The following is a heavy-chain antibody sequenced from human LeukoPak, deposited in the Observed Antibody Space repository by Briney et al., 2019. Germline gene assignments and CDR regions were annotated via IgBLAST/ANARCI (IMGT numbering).Heavy chain of an antibody. D-gene: IGHD3-16*02. V-gene: IGHV3-23*01. J-gene: IGHJ4*02. CDR1: GFTFSSYA. CDR3: ASPSYYDYVWGSYRLSY. CDR2: ISGSGGST. Sequence: GGSLRPSCAASGFTFSSYAMSWVRQAPGKGLEWVSAISGSGGSTYYADSVKGRFTISRDNSKNTLYLQMNSLRAEDTAVYYCASPSYYDYVWGSYRLSYWGQGTLVTVSS.